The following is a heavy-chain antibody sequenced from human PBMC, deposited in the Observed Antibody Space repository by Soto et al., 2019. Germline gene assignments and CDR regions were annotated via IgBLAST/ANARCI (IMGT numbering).Heavy chain of an antibody. V-gene: IGHV3-23*01. CDR3: AKDPYSSSWYGNYYYYGMDV. D-gene: IGHD6-13*01. Sequence: EVQLLESGGGLVQPGGSLRLSCAASGFTFSSYAMSWVRQAPGKGLEWVSAISGSGGSTYYADSVKGRFTISRDNSKNTLYLQMISLRAEDTAVYYCAKDPYSSSWYGNYYYYGMDVWGQGTTVTVAS. J-gene: IGHJ6*02. CDR2: ISGSGGST. CDR1: GFTFSSYA.